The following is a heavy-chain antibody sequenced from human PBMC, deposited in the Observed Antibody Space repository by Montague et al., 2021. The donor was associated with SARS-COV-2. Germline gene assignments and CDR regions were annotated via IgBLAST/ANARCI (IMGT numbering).Heavy chain of an antibody. CDR2: IYYSGST. CDR1: GGSTSSYY. J-gene: IGHJ2*01. Sequence: SETLSLTCTVSGGSTSSYYWSWIRQPLGKGLEWIGCIYYSGSTNYNPSLKSRVTISVDTSKTQFSLKLNSVTAADTAVYYCARTIVVVSAASRYFDLWGRGTLVTVSS. CDR3: ARTIVVVSAASRYFDL. V-gene: IGHV4-59*01. D-gene: IGHD2-2*01.